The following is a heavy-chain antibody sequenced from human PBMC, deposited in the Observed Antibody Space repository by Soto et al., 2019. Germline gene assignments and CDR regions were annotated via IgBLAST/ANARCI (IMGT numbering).Heavy chain of an antibody. CDR1: GGTISGYY. V-gene: IGHV4-59*08. CDR3: ARHRRTTVAKFYFDC. D-gene: IGHD4-4*01. Sequence: QVQLQESGPGLVKPSETLSLTCTVTGGTISGYYWSWILQAPGKGLEWIAYIYNSGTTNYNPSLKSGVTISEDSSKNQISLKLSSVTAADTAVYYCARHRRTTVAKFYFDCWGQGALVTVSS. CDR2: IYNSGTT. J-gene: IGHJ4*02.